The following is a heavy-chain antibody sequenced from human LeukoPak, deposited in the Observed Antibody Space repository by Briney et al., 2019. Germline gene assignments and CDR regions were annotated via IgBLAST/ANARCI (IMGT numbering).Heavy chain of an antibody. V-gene: IGHV3-11*01. D-gene: IGHD3-22*01. Sequence: PGGSLRLSCAASGFTFSDYDMSWIRQAPGKGLKCVSYISSSGSTIYYADSVKGRFTISRDNAKNSVYLQMNSLRAEDTAVYYCARGGYDSSGWPSQFDYWGQGTLVTVSS. CDR3: ARGGYDSSGWPSQFDY. CDR2: ISSSGSTI. J-gene: IGHJ4*02. CDR1: GFTFSDYD.